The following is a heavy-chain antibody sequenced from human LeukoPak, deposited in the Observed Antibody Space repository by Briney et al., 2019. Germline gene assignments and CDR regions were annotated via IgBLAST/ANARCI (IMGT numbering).Heavy chain of an antibody. CDR3: ARGFRDTAMFLDY. CDR2: ISGSSSNV. J-gene: IGHJ4*02. V-gene: IGHV3-48*04. Sequence: PGGSLRLSCAASGFTFNSYVMSWVRQAPGKGLEWISAISGSSSNVYYAASVRGRFTISRDNAENSLYLQLNTMRAEDTAVYYCARGFRDTAMFLDYWGQGTLVTVSS. D-gene: IGHD5-18*01. CDR1: GFTFNSYV.